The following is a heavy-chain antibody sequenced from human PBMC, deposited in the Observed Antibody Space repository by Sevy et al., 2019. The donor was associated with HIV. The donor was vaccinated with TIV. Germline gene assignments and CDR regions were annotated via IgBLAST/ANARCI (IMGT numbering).Heavy chain of an antibody. D-gene: IGHD2-2*02. CDR1: GFTFSSYS. Sequence: GGSLRLSCAASGFTFSSYSMNWVRQAPGKGLEWVSSISCISNYIYYADSMKGRFTVSRDNARNSLYLQMNSLRAEDTAVYYCARNICSITNCYMGDVFDIWRQGTMVTVSS. CDR2: ISCISNYI. V-gene: IGHV3-21*01. CDR3: ARNICSITNCYMGDVFDI. J-gene: IGHJ3*02.